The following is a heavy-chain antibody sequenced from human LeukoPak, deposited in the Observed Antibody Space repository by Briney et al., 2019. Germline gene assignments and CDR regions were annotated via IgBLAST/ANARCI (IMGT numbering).Heavy chain of an antibody. CDR3: TCGYHSRGDY. CDR1: GGSISSATYY. CDR2: VYYSGST. V-gene: IGHV4-39*01. Sequence: SETLSLTCNVSGGSISSATYYRGWIRQPPGKGLEWIGSVYYSGSTYYNPSLKSRVTISLDTSENQFSVKLNSVTAADTAIYYCTCGYHSRGDYWGQGTLITVSS. J-gene: IGHJ4*02. D-gene: IGHD3-22*01.